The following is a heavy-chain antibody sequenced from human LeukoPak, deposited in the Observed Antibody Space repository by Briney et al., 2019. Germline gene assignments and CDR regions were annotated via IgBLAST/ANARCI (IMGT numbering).Heavy chain of an antibody. V-gene: IGHV3-48*03. Sequence: GGSLRLSCAASGFTFSSYEMNWVRQAPGKGLEWVSYISSSGSTIYYADSVKGRLTISRDNAKNSLYLQMSSLRAEDTAVYYCARDVGDYGDYFDYWGQGTLVTVSS. D-gene: IGHD4-17*01. CDR1: GFTFSSYE. J-gene: IGHJ4*02. CDR2: ISSSGSTI. CDR3: ARDVGDYGDYFDY.